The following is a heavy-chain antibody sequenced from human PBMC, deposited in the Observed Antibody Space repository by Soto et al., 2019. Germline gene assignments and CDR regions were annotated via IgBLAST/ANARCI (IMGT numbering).Heavy chain of an antibody. CDR2: INAGNGNT. V-gene: IGHV1-3*01. J-gene: IGHJ4*02. CDR3: ARVSGYYLPDY. CDR1: GYSFSFYG. D-gene: IGHD5-12*01. Sequence: ASVKVSCKASGYSFSFYGINWVRQAPGQGLEWMGWINAGNGNTKYSQKFQGRVTITRDTSASTAYMELSSLRSEDTAVYYCARVSGYYLPDYWGQGTLVTVSS.